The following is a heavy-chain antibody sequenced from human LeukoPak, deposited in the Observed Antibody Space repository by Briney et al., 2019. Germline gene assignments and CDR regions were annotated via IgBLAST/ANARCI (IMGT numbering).Heavy chain of an antibody. D-gene: IGHD1-26*01. Sequence: SETLSLTCVISGYSISAGYFWGWIRQPPVKGLEWIGSVHHTGSDYYNPSLKSRVTISIDTSKNHFSLNLTSVTAADTAVFFCARVIVTATHVPDAFDLWGQGILVTVSS. J-gene: IGHJ3*01. CDR1: GYSISAGYF. CDR3: ARVIVTATHVPDAFDL. CDR2: VHHTGSD. V-gene: IGHV4-38-2*01.